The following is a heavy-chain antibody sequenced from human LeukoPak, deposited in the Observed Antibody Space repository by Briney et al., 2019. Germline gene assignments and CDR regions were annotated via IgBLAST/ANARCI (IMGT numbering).Heavy chain of an antibody. V-gene: IGHV4-59*08. CDR1: GGSISSYY. D-gene: IGHD3-3*01. CDR3: ARHVLSGYLNYWYFDL. Sequence: SETLSLTCTVSGGSISSYYRSWIRQSPGKGLEWIGYIYYSGSINYNPSLKSRVTISVDTSKNQFSLKLSSVTAADTAVYYCARHVLSGYLNYWYFDLWGRGTLVTVSS. J-gene: IGHJ2*01. CDR2: IYYSGSI.